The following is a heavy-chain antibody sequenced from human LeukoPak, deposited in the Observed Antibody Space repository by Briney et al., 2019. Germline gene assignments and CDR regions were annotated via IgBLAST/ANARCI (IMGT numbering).Heavy chain of an antibody. J-gene: IGHJ4*02. V-gene: IGHV1-2*02. Sequence: ASVKVSCKASGYTFTGYYMHWVRRAPGQGLEWMGWINPNSGGTNYAQKFQGRVTMTRDTSISTAYMELSRLRSDDTAVYYCARSVYSSGWPDYWGQGALVTVSS. CDR1: GYTFTGYY. CDR2: INPNSGGT. D-gene: IGHD6-19*01. CDR3: ARSVYSSGWPDY.